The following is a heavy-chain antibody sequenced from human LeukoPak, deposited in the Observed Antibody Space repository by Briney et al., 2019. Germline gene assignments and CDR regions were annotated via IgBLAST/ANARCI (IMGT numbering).Heavy chain of an antibody. CDR3: TTEPTPTDAFDI. J-gene: IGHJ3*02. CDR2: IKSKTDGGTT. D-gene: IGHD2-15*01. V-gene: IGHV3-15*01. CDR1: GFTFSNAW. Sequence: GGSLRLSCAASGFTFSNAWMSWVRQAPGKGLEWVGRIKSKTDGGTTDYAAPVKGRFTISRDDSKNTLYLQMNSLKTEDTAVYYCTTEPTPTDAFDIWGQGTMITVSS.